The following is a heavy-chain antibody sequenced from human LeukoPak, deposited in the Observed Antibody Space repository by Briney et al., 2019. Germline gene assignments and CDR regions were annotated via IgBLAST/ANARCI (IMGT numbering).Heavy chain of an antibody. CDR1: GGSISTSSYY. V-gene: IGHV4-39*07. CDR2: INHSGST. D-gene: IGHD6-19*01. CDR3: ARVSRQGRQWLVRRPNYFDY. J-gene: IGHJ4*02. Sequence: SETLSLTCTVSGGSISTSSYYWGWIRQPPGKGLEWIGEINHSGSTNYNPSLKSRVTISVDTSKNQFSLKLSSVTAADTAVYYCARVSRQGRQWLVRRPNYFDYWGQGTLVTVSS.